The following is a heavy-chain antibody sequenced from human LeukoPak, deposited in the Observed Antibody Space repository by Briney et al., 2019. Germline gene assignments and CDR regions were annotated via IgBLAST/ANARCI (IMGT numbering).Heavy chain of an antibody. V-gene: IGHV1-2*04. CDR1: GYTFTSYA. CDR2: INPNSGGT. CDR3: ARYSSGWFDP. Sequence: ASVKVSCKASGYTFTSYAMHWVRQAPGQRLEWMGWINPNSGGTNYAQKFQGWVTMTRDTSISTAYMELSRLRSDDTAVYYCARYSSGWFDPWGQGTLVTVSS. J-gene: IGHJ5*02. D-gene: IGHD6-19*01.